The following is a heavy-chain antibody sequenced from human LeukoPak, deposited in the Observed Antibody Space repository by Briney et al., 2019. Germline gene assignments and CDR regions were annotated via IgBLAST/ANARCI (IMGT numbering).Heavy chain of an antibody. V-gene: IGHV3-33*01. CDR2: IWYDGTDK. Sequence: PGGSLRLSCAASGFTFSSYGMHWVRQAPGKGLEWVAVIWYDGTDKYYGDSVKGRFTISRDNSKNTLFLQMNSLRAEGTALYYCAREASLSGCYFDYWGQGTLVTVSS. CDR3: AREASLSGCYFDY. CDR1: GFTFSSYG. J-gene: IGHJ4*02. D-gene: IGHD5-12*01.